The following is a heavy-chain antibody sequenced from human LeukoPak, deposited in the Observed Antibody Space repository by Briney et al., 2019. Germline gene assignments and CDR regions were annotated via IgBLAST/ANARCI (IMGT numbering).Heavy chain of an antibody. CDR2: ISGGGDIT. V-gene: IGHV3-23*01. CDR1: GFNFANHA. D-gene: IGHD2-21*02. J-gene: IGHJ4*02. CDR3: VREDTPTTANY. Sequence: GGSLRLSCAASGFNFANHAMSWVRQTPGKGLEWVSAISGGGDITYYADSVKGRFTISRDNSKDTLFLQMHSLRPGDTAVYYCVREDTPTTANYWGQGTLVTISS.